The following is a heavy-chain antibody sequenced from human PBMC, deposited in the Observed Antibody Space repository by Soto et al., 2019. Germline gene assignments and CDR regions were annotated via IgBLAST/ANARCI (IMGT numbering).Heavy chain of an antibody. CDR1: GFTFSSYA. V-gene: IGHV3-30-3*01. D-gene: IGHD6-19*01. CDR3: ARDGQWLVLRIYYFDY. CDR2: ISYDGSNK. Sequence: QVQLVESGGGVVQPGRSLRLSCAASGFTFSSYAMHWVRQAPGKGLEWVAVISYDGSNKYYADSVKGRFTISRDNSKNTLYLQMNSLRAEDTAVYYCARDGQWLVLRIYYFDYWGQGTLVTVSS. J-gene: IGHJ4*02.